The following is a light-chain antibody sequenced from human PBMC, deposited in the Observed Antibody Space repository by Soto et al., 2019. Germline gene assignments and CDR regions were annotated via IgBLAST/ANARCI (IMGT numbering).Light chain of an antibody. J-gene: IGKJ1*01. CDR2: AAS. CDR3: QHYNGYPWT. Sequence: DIQLVQSPSSLSDSVGDRVTITCRASQGVNNYLAWFQQKPGKAPQSLIYAASTLRTGVPSRFSGSGYGTDFILTIDSLHPEDFATYYCQHYNGYPWTFGQGTTVDVK. CDR1: QGVNNY. V-gene: IGKV1-16*01.